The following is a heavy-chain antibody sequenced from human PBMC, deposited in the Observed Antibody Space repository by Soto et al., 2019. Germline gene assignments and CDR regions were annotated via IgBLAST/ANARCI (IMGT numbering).Heavy chain of an antibody. CDR2: INPSGGST. V-gene: IGHV1-46*01. D-gene: IGHD2-8*01. Sequence: ASVKVSCKASGYTFTSYYMHWVRQAPGQGLEWMGIINPSGGSTSYAQKFQGRVTMTRDTSTSTVYMELSSLRSEDTAVYYCARYRWGYCTNGLCYTTLFYYSNGMDVWGQGTTVTVSS. CDR1: GYTFTSYY. J-gene: IGHJ6*02. CDR3: ARYRWGYCTNGLCYTTLFYYSNGMDV.